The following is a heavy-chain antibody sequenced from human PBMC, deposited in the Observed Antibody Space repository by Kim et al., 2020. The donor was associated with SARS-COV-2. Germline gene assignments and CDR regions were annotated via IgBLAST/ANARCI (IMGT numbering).Heavy chain of an antibody. CDR1: GFTFSSYA. Sequence: GGSLRLSCAASGFTFSSYAMHWVRQAPGKGLEWVAVISYDGSNKYYADSVKGRFTISRDNSKNTLYLQMNSLRAEDTAVYYCARGLVLEWLLYRNDGMDVWGQGTTVTVSS. CDR2: ISYDGSNK. V-gene: IGHV3-30-3*01. D-gene: IGHD3-3*01. J-gene: IGHJ6*02. CDR3: ARGLVLEWLLYRNDGMDV.